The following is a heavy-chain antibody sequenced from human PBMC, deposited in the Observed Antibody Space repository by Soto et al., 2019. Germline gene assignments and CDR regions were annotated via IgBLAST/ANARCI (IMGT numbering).Heavy chain of an antibody. CDR1: GFTFSDYS. J-gene: IGHJ4*02. CDR3: ARRGMTAFDY. Sequence: EVQLVESGGGLVQPGGSLRLSCAASGFTFSDYSMNWIRQAPGKGLEWVSYISSTARNAEYYADSVRGRFTISRDNGKNSLYLQMSGLRVEDTAVYYCARRGMTAFDYWGQGILVSVSS. V-gene: IGHV3-48*01. CDR2: ISSTARNAE. D-gene: IGHD3-16*01.